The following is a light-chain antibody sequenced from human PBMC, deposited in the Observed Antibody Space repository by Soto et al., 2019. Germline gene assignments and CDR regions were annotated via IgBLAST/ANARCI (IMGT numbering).Light chain of an antibody. CDR2: DAS. CDR3: QQYNSYQYT. CDR1: QSISSW. J-gene: IGKJ2*01. V-gene: IGKV1-5*01. Sequence: DIQMTQSPSTLSASVGDRVTITCRASQSISSWLAWYQQKPGKAPKLLLYDASSLESGVPSRVRGSGSGTEFTLTISSLQPDDFASYYCQQYNSYQYTFGQGTKLEI.